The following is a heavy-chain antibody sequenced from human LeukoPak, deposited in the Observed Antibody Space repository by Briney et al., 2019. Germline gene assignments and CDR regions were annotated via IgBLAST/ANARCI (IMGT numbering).Heavy chain of an antibody. CDR2: IIPIFGTA. CDR3: ARTVGPIVVVPAALNWFDP. Sequence: SVKVSCKASGGTFISYAISWVRQALGQGLEWMGGIIPIFGTANYAQKFQGRVTITADESTSTAYMELSSLRSEDTAVYYCARTVGPIVVVPAALNWFDPWGQGTLVTVSS. V-gene: IGHV1-69*13. J-gene: IGHJ5*02. D-gene: IGHD2-2*01. CDR1: GGTFISYA.